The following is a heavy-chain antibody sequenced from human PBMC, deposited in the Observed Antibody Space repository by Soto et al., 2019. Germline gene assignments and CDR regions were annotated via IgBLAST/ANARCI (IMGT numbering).Heavy chain of an antibody. Sequence: QVQLVESGGGVVQPGRSLRLSCAASGFAFSSYDMHWVRQAPGKGLEWVAVISYDGTDKYYVDSVKGRFTISRDNFRNTLYLQIDILRAEDTAVFYCAKALGVSIHFFDYWGQGTLVTVSS. V-gene: IGHV3-30*18. CDR2: ISYDGTDK. CDR3: AKALGVSIHFFDY. J-gene: IGHJ4*02. D-gene: IGHD3-16*01. CDR1: GFAFSSYD.